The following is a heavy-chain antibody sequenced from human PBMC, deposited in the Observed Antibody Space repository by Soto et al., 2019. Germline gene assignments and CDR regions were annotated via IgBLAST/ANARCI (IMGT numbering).Heavy chain of an antibody. CDR3: ARDLGTAMVNDAFDI. CDR2: IYTSGST. CDR1: CGSVSSYY. V-gene: IGHV4-4*07. J-gene: IGHJ3*02. D-gene: IGHD5-18*01. Sequence: SEPLSVTSTVSCGSVSSYYLICILPPGGKGLEWIGRIYTSGSTNYNPSLKSRVTMSVDTSKNQFSLKLSSVTAADTAVYYCARDLGTAMVNDAFDIWGPGTMVTVS.